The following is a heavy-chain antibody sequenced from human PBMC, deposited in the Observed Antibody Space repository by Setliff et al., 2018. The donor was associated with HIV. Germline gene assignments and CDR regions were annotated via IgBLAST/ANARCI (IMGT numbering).Heavy chain of an antibody. CDR1: GASMRGHY. CDR2: IYDSGST. D-gene: IGHD2-15*01. J-gene: IGHJ6*03. V-gene: IGHV4-59*11. Sequence: SETLSLTCTVSGASMRGHYWNWIRQPPGKTLEWIGYIYDSGSTNYNPSLASRVTMSLDTSKNYFSLKLNSVTAADSAIYYCARGWELLPYWALNVWGKGTTVTVS. CDR3: ARGWELLPYWALNV.